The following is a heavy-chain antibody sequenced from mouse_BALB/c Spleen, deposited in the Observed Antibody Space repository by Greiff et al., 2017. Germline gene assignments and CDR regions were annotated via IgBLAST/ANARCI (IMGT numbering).Heavy chain of an antibody. CDR1: GYTFTDYA. Sequence: VQLKESGAELVRPGVSVKISCKGSGYTFTDYAMHWVKQSHAKSLEWIGVISTYYGDASYNQKFKGKATMTVDKSSSTAYMELARLTSEDSAIYYCARSGTAPDYYAMDYWGQGTSVTVSS. D-gene: IGHD1-2*01. J-gene: IGHJ4*01. CDR2: ISTYYGDA. V-gene: IGHV1S137*01. CDR3: ARSGTAPDYYAMDY.